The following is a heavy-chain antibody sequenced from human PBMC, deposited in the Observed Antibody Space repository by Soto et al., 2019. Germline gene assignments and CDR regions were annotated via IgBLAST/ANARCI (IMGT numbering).Heavy chain of an antibody. Sequence: EVQLLESGRGLVQPGGSLRLSCAASGFTFSSYAMSWVRQAPGKGLEWVSAIRGSGGSTYYADSVKSRFTISRDNSKNTLYLQMNRLRAEDTAVYYCASGKLQYYPFDYWGQGTLVTVSS. CDR1: GFTFSSYA. V-gene: IGHV3-23*01. D-gene: IGHD1-26*01. CDR3: ASGKLQYYPFDY. CDR2: IRGSGGST. J-gene: IGHJ4*02.